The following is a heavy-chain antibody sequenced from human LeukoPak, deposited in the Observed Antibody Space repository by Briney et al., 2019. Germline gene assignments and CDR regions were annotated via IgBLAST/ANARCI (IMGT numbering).Heavy chain of an antibody. CDR1: GFTFSSYA. J-gene: IGHJ4*02. CDR3: AKALLGYCSGGSCSLFDY. CDR2: ISGGGGST. D-gene: IGHD2-15*01. Sequence: PGGSLRLSSAASGFTFSSYAMSWVRQAPGKGLEWVSAISGGGGSTYYADSVKGRFTISRDNSKNTLYLQMNSLRAEDTAVYYCAKALLGYCSGGSCSLFDYWGQGTLVTVSS. V-gene: IGHV3-23*01.